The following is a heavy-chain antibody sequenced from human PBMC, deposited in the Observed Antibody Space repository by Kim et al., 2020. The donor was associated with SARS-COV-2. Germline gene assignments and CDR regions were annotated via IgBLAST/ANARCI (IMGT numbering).Heavy chain of an antibody. D-gene: IGHD5-18*01. Sequence: KLRGRGTMTRDTSTSTVYMELSSLRSEDTAVYYCARANSYGLYYYGMDVWGQGTTVTVSS. V-gene: IGHV1-46*01. CDR3: ARANSYGLYYYGMDV. J-gene: IGHJ6*02.